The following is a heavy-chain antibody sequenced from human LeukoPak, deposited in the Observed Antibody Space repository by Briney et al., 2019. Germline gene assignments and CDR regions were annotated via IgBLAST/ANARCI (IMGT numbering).Heavy chain of an antibody. J-gene: IGHJ4*02. CDR1: GYTFTIYD. CDR3: AREDYYDSGSNDY. D-gene: IGHD3-22*01. V-gene: IGHV1-8*03. Sequence: GASVTVSCKASGYTFTIYDINWVRQATGQGREGMGWINPNSGITVYAQKFQGRVTITRNPSISTAYMELSSLRSEDTAAYYCAREDYYDSGSNDYWGQGTLVTVSS. CDR2: INPNSGIT.